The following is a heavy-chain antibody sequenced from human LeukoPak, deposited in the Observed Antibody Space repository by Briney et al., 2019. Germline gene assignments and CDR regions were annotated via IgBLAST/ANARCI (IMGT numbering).Heavy chain of an antibody. J-gene: IGHJ4*02. D-gene: IGHD3-16*01. CDR3: TRGHAWGYFDY. Sequence: GGSLRLSFAAFGFTFSTYTMNWVRQAPGKGLEWVSSISSDSTYIYYADSVKGRFTISRDNAKNSLYLQMNSLRAEGTAVYYCTRGHAWGYFDYWGQGTLFTVSS. CDR1: GFTFSTYT. CDR2: ISSDSTYI. V-gene: IGHV3-21*01.